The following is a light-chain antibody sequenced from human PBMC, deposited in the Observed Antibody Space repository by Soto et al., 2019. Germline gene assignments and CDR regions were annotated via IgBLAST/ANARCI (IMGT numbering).Light chain of an antibody. Sequence: DIQLTQSPSFLSASVGDIVTITCRAIQGIDTYLAWYQQKPGKAPKLLIYAASILQSGVPSRFSGSGSGTEFTLTISSLQPEDFATYYCQQLNSYPFIFGQGTRLEIK. J-gene: IGKJ5*01. CDR3: QQLNSYPFI. CDR2: AAS. CDR1: QGIDTY. V-gene: IGKV1-9*01.